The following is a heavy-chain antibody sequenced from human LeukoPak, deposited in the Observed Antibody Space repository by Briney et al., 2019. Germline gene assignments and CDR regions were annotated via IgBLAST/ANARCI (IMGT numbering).Heavy chain of an antibody. CDR2: IISSGSYI. CDR1: GFTFSSYW. J-gene: IGHJ4*02. D-gene: IGHD3-10*01. CDR3: ARATYYYGSGSFGPFDY. V-gene: IGHV3-21*01. Sequence: PGGSLRLSCAASGFTFSSYWMSWVRQAPGKGLEWVSSIISSGSYIYYADSVKGRFTISRDNAKNSLYLQMNSLRAEGTAVYYCARATYYYGSGSFGPFDYWGRGTLVTVSS.